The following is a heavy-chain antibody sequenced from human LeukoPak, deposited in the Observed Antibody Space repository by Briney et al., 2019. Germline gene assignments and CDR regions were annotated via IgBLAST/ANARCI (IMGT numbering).Heavy chain of an antibody. CDR2: INPSGGST. CDR3: ARAGDIVVVVAATRLDC. CDR1: GYTFTSYY. J-gene: IGHJ4*02. V-gene: IGHV1-46*01. D-gene: IGHD2-15*01. Sequence: ASVKVSCKASGYTFTSYYMHWVRQAPGQGLEWMGIINPSGGSTSYAQKFQGRVTMTRDTSTSTVYMELSSLRSEDTAVYYCARAGDIVVVVAATRLDCWGQGTLVTVSS.